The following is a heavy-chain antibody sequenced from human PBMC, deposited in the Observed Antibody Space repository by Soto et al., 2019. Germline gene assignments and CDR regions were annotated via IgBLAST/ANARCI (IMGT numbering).Heavy chain of an antibody. CDR3: ARWSYLDY. J-gene: IGHJ4*02. V-gene: IGHV3-23*01. CDR2: ISGSDGKT. D-gene: IGHD2-15*01. CDR1: GFSFSSYA. Sequence: EVQLLESGGGLVQPGGSLRLSCAASGFSFSSYAMSWIRQAPGKGLEWVSTISGSDGKTFYADSVKGRFSISRDTSDNMLYLHMNSLREDDTAVYYCARWSYLDYWGQGARVTVSS.